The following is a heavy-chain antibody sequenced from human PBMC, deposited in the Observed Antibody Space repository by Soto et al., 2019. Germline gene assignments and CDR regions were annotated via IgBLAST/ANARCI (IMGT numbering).Heavy chain of an antibody. CDR3: AIELIAVAGSYFDF. D-gene: IGHD6-19*01. V-gene: IGHV3-11*01. J-gene: IGHJ4*02. Sequence: PGGSLRLSCAASGFTFSDYHMCWIRQAPGKGLEWVSYISSRASTIYYADSVKGRFTISRDNAKNSLYLQMNSLRAEDTAVYYWAIELIAVAGSYFDFWGQAILVTVSS. CDR1: GFTFSDYH. CDR2: ISSRASTI.